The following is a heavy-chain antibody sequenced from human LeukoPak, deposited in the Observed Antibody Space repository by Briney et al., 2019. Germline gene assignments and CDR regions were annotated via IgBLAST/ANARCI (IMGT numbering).Heavy chain of an antibody. CDR3: ARLVGYCSSTSCYRRPAQEYYYYMDV. Sequence: SETLSLTCTVSGGSISSYYWSWIRQPPGKGLEWIGYIYYSGSTNYNPSLKSRVTISVDTSKNQFSLKLSSVTAADTAVYYCARLVGYCSSTSCYRRPAQEYYYYMDVWGKGTTVTVSS. D-gene: IGHD2-2*02. J-gene: IGHJ6*03. V-gene: IGHV4-59*01. CDR1: GGSISSYY. CDR2: IYYSGST.